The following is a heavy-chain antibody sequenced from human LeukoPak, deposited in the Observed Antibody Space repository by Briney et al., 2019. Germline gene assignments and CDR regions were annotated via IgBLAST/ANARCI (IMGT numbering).Heavy chain of an antibody. J-gene: IGHJ4*02. D-gene: IGHD3-16*01. V-gene: IGHV3-7*05. CDR2: IKQDGSAI. Sequence: PGGPLRLSCAASGFSFSSYWMSWVRQAPGKGLEWVANIKQDGSAISYVDSVKGRFTTSRDNAKNSLYLQMNSLRAEDTAVYYCARNRGAGGGYFDYWGQGALVTVSS. CDR3: ARNRGAGGGYFDY. CDR1: GFSFSSYW.